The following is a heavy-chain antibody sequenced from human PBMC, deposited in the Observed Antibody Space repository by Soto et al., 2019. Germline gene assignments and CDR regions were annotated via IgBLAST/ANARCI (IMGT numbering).Heavy chain of an antibody. CDR3: ASDLALAGNY. CDR2: ISSTSSYT. D-gene: IGHD6-19*01. J-gene: IGHJ4*02. Sequence: GGSLRLSCAASGFTFSSYAMNWVRQTQEKGLEWVSSISSTSSYTHYSDSVKGRFTISRDDANNSLFLQMNSLRAEDTATYYCASDLALAGNYWGQGVLVTVSS. V-gene: IGHV3-21*01. CDR1: GFTFSSYA.